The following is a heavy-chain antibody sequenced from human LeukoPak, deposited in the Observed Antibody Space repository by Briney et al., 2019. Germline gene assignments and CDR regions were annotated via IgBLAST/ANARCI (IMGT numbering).Heavy chain of an antibody. J-gene: IGHJ3*02. CDR3: AKIVPAANDAFDI. V-gene: IGHV3-23*01. CDR2: ISGSGGST. CDR1: GFNIMNSA. Sequence: GGSLRLSCVASGFNIMNSAMNWVRQAPGKGLEWVSAISGSGGSTYYADSVKGRFTISRDNSKNTLYLQMNSLRAEDTAVYYCAKIVPAANDAFDIWGQGTMVTVSS. D-gene: IGHD2-2*01.